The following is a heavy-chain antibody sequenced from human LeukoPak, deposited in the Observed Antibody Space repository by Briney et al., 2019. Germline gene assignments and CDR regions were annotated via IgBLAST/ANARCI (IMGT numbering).Heavy chain of an antibody. CDR3: ARAPGVGLGFDY. Sequence: GGSLRPSCAASGFTFSSYSMNWVRQAPGKGLEWVSYISSSGTTIYYADSVKGRFTISRDNAKNSLYLQMNSLRAEDTAVYYCARAPGVGLGFDYWGQGTLVTVSS. CDR2: ISSSGTTI. V-gene: IGHV3-48*01. CDR1: GFTFSSYS. D-gene: IGHD2-15*01. J-gene: IGHJ4*02.